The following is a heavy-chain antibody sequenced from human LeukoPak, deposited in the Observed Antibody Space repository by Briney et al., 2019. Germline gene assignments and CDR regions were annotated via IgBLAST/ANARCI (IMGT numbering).Heavy chain of an antibody. V-gene: IGHV3-23*01. CDR1: GFTFSSYA. Sequence: GGSLRLSCAASGFTFSSYAMNWVRQAPGKGLEWVSGISGGGGSTYYADSVKGRFTTSRDNSKNTLYLQMNSLRAEDTAVYYCAKAPLLTTVTHFDYWGQGTLVTVSS. CDR2: ISGGGGST. J-gene: IGHJ4*02. CDR3: AKAPLLTTVTHFDY. D-gene: IGHD4-17*01.